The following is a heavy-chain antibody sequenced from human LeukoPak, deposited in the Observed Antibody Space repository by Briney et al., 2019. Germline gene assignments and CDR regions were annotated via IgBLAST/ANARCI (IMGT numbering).Heavy chain of an antibody. J-gene: IGHJ4*02. Sequence: ASVKVSCKASGYTFTGYYMHWVRQAPGQGLEWMGIINPSGGSTSYAQKFQGRVTMTRDMSTSTVYMELSSLRSEDTAVYYCARDPHVDTAMVNFDYWGQGTLVTVSS. D-gene: IGHD5-18*01. CDR3: ARDPHVDTAMVNFDY. CDR2: INPSGGST. CDR1: GYTFTGYY. V-gene: IGHV1-46*01.